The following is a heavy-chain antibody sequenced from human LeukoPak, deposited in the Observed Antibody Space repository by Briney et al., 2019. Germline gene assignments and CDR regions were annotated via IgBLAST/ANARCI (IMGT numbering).Heavy chain of an antibody. CDR1: GYTFTSYD. CDR2: INPNSGGT. V-gene: IGHV1-2*02. Sequence: ASVKVSCKASGYTFTSYDINWVRQAPGQGLEWMGWINPNSGGTNYAQKFQGRVTMTRDTSISTAYMELSRLRSDDTAVHYCARDNDAFDIWGQGTMVTVSS. J-gene: IGHJ3*02. CDR3: ARDNDAFDI.